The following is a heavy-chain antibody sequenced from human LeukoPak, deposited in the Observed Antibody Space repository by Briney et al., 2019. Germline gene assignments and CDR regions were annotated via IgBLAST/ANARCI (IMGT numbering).Heavy chain of an antibody. CDR1: GDSFSSHY. V-gene: IGHV4-59*11. CDR3: ARDLVTVTKGFDI. J-gene: IGHJ3*02. D-gene: IGHD4-17*01. CDR2: ISYIGTT. Sequence: SETLSLTCAVSGDSFSSHYWTWIRQPPGRGLEWTGYISYIGTTNYNPSLKSRVTISIDTSKNQFSLKLSSVTTADTAVYYCARDLVTVTKGFDIWGLGTMVSVSS.